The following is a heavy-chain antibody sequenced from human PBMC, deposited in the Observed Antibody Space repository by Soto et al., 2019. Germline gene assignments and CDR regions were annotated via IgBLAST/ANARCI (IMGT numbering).Heavy chain of an antibody. D-gene: IGHD5-18*01. V-gene: IGHV5-51*01. CDR3: ARGARVDTAMVPLDY. J-gene: IGHJ4*02. CDR2: IYPGDSDT. CDR1: GYSFTSYW. Sequence: PGESLKISCKGSGYSFTSYWIGWVRQMPGKGLEWMGIIYPGDSDTRYSPSFQGQVTISADKSISTAYLQWSSLKASDTAMYYCARGARVDTAMVPLDYWGQGTLVTVSS.